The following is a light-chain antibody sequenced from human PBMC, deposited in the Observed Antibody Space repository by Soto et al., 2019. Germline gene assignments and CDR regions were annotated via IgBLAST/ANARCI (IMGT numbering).Light chain of an antibody. Sequence: DIQLTQSPSFLSASVGDRVTITCRASQDIDTYLGWYQQKPGKAPKRLIYAASTLQSGVPSRFSGSGPGTEFTLTISSLQPEDVATYYCLQLNTYPWTVGQGTKVDI. CDR3: LQLNTYPWT. CDR1: QDIDTY. CDR2: AAS. V-gene: IGKV1-9*01. J-gene: IGKJ1*01.